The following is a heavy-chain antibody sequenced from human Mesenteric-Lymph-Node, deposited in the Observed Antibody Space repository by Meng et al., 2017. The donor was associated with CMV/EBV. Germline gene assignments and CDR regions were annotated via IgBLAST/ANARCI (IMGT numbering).Heavy chain of an antibody. Sequence: ASVKVSCKASGYTFTGYYMHWVRQAPGQGLEWMGWINPRTGGTNYAQNFQGRVTMTTDTSISTGYMELRRLRSDDTAVYWCARGFCSTSTCYRGGAGWFDPWGQGTLVTVSS. CDR2: INPRTGGT. V-gene: IGHV1-2*02. D-gene: IGHD2/OR15-2a*01. CDR1: GYTFTGYY. J-gene: IGHJ5*02. CDR3: ARGFCSTSTCYRGGAGWFDP.